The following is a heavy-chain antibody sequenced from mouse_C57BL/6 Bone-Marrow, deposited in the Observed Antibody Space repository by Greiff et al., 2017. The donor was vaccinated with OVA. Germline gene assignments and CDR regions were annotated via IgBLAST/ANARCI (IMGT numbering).Heavy chain of an antibody. CDR2: INPNNGGT. J-gene: IGHJ2*01. V-gene: IGHV1-26*01. CDR1: GYTFTDYY. CDR3: ARRGTRFDYFDS. Sequence: VQLQQSGPELVKPGASVKISCKASGYTFTDYYMNWVKQSHGKSLEWIGDINPNNGGTSYNQKFKGKATLTVDKSYRTAYLELRSLTSEDSAVCSCARRGTRFDYFDSWGQGTPLTVSS.